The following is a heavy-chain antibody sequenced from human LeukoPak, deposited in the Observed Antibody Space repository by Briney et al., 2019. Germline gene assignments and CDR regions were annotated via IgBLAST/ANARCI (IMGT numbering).Heavy chain of an antibody. CDR2: IVVGSGNT. Sequence: GASVKVSCKASGFTFTSSAMQWVRQARGQRLEWIGWIVVGSGNTNYAQKFQERVTITRDMSTSTAYMELSSLRPEDTAVYYCAAWPRGDQQCQFDYWGQGTLVTVSS. CDR3: AAWPRGDQQCQFDY. D-gene: IGHD2-21*02. V-gene: IGHV1-58*02. J-gene: IGHJ4*02. CDR1: GFTFTSSA.